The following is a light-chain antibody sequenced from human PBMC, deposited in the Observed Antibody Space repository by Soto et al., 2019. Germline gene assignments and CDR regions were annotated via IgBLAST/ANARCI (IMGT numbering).Light chain of an antibody. J-gene: IGLJ1*01. CDR1: SSDVGGYNY. Sequence: QSALTQPASVSGSPGQSITISCTGTSSDVGGYNYVSWYQQHPGKAPKLMIYDVSNRPSGVSNRFSGSKSGNTASLTISGLQAEEEDDDYCSSYTSSSTVFGTGTKLTVL. V-gene: IGLV2-14*01. CDR3: SSYTSSSTV. CDR2: DVS.